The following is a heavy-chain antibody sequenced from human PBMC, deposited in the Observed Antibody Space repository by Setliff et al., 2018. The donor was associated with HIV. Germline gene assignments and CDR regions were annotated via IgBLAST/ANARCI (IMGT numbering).Heavy chain of an antibody. D-gene: IGHD6-6*01. CDR3: ARGDGSLAARPSRYSFYYMDV. Sequence: PSETLSLTCAVSGYSISSGYYWGWIRQPPGKGLEWIGTINYSGSTYYSPSLKSRVIISVDTAKNHLSLKVTSVTAADTAVYYCARGDGSLAARPSRYSFYYMDVWGKGTTVTVSS. CDR1: GYSISSGYY. CDR2: INYSGST. J-gene: IGHJ6*03. V-gene: IGHV4-38-2*01.